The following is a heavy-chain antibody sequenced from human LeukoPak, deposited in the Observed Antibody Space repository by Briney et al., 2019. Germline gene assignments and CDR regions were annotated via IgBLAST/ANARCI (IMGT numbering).Heavy chain of an antibody. Sequence: GGSLRLSCAGSGLTFNSYWMSWVRQAPGKGREWVANIKYDGSEKDYVDSVKGRFTISRDNTRNSLYLQMNSLRVEDTAAYYCATGTMTGTFAYWGQGPLVIVSS. J-gene: IGHJ4*02. V-gene: IGHV3-7*01. D-gene: IGHD3-9*01. CDR2: IKYDGSEK. CDR3: ATGTMTGTFAY. CDR1: GLTFNSYW.